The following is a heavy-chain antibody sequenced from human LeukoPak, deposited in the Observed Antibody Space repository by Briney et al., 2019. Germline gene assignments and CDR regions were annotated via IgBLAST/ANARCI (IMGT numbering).Heavy chain of an antibody. CDR2: ISSSGSTI. Sequence: GGSLRLSCAASGFTFSSYEMNWVRQAPGKGLEWVSYISSSGSTIYYADSVKGRFTISRDNAKNSLYLQMNSLRAEDTAVYYCARDLVVLRYSDWSGDPWGQGTLVTVSS. V-gene: IGHV3-48*03. CDR3: ARDLVVLRYSDWSGDP. D-gene: IGHD3-9*01. J-gene: IGHJ5*02. CDR1: GFTFSSYE.